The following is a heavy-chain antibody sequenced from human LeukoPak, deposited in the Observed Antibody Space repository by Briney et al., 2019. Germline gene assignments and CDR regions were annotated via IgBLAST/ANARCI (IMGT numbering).Heavy chain of an antibody. CDR3: ATVYSSRDLYYFDY. V-gene: IGHV3-30*03. CDR1: GFIFTTHG. CDR2: ISYDGSKK. D-gene: IGHD6-13*01. Sequence: GGSLRLSCAASGFIFTTHGMHWVRQAPGKGLEWVAFISYDGSKKYYADSVKGRFTISRDNSKNTLYLQMNSLRAEDTAVYYCATVYSSRDLYYFDYWGQGTLVTVSS. J-gene: IGHJ4*02.